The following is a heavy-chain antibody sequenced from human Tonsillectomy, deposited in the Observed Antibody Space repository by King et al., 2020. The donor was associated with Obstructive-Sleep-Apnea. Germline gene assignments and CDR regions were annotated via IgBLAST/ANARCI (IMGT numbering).Heavy chain of an antibody. Sequence: VQLVESGGGLVQPGGSLRLSCAASGFTFNKFAMTWVRQAPGKGLEWVSTISGSSGGTYSADSVKGRFTISRDNSENTLYLQINSLRAEDTAVYFCAATTVTLYYDYWGQGTLVTVSS. D-gene: IGHD4-17*01. CDR3: AATTVTLYYDY. J-gene: IGHJ4*02. CDR2: ISGSSGGT. CDR1: GFTFNKFA. V-gene: IGHV3-23*04.